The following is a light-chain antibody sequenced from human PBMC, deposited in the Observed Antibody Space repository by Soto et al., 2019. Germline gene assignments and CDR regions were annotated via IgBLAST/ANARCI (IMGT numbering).Light chain of an antibody. CDR3: TSYVGNDIWV. Sequence: QSVLTQPPSASGSPGQSVTISCTGTSSDVGAYKYVSWYQQYPGKAPKLMIYEGTKRHSGVPDRFSGSKSGNTASLTVSGLQAEDEADYYCTSYVGNDIWVFGGGTKLAVL. V-gene: IGLV2-8*01. J-gene: IGLJ3*02. CDR2: EGT. CDR1: SSDVGAYKY.